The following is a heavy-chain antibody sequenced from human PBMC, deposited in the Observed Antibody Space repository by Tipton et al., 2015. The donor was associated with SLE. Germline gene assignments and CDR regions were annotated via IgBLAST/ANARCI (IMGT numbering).Heavy chain of an antibody. J-gene: IGHJ4*02. CDR3: ARDVFCGGLTCNDRSLDY. CDR1: GFSFKNYG. CDR2: IWYDGSNE. D-gene: IGHD2-21*01. V-gene: IGHV3-33*01. Sequence: SLRLSCEASGFSFKNYGMQWVRQAPGKGLEWVAVIWYDGSNEYYGDSVKGRFTVSRDDSKSTLYLQMTSLRAEDTAVYYCARDVFCGGLTCNDRSLDYWGQGTMVTVSS.